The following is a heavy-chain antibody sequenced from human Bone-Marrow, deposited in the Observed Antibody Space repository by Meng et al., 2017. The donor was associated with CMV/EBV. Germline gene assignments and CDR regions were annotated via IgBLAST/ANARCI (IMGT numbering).Heavy chain of an antibody. J-gene: IGHJ4*02. CDR1: GYTFSSYN. V-gene: IGHV1-46*01. CDR2: INPSGDST. CDR3: AAGGLRYFDYFGY. D-gene: IGHD3-9*01. Sequence: ASVKVSCKAPGYTFSSYNMHWVRQAPGQGLEWMGIINPSGDSTTYAQKFQGRVTMTRDTSTSTVYMELSSLRSEDTAVYYCAAGGLRYFDYFGYWGQGTLVTFSS.